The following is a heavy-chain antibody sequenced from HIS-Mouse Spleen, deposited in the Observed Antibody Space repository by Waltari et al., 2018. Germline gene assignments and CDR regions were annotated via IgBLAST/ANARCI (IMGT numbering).Heavy chain of an antibody. CDR1: GYTFTGYY. CDR2: INPNVGGT. Sequence: QVQLVQSGAEVKKPGASVKVSCKASGYTFTGYYMHWVRQAPGQVLEWIGWINPNVGGTSYSQHFQGRVTMTSDTSISTAYMELSRLRSDDTAVYYCARALGYYFDYWGQGTLVTVSS. J-gene: IGHJ4*02. V-gene: IGHV1-2*02. CDR3: ARALGYYFDY. D-gene: IGHD7-27*01.